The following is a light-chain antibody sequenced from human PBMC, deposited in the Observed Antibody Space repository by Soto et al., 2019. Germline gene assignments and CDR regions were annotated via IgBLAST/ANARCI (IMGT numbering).Light chain of an antibody. CDR3: QQYYSIPWT. V-gene: IGKV4-1*01. CDR2: WAS. CDR1: QNILYSSNNKNY. J-gene: IGKJ1*01. Sequence: DIVMTQSPDSLAVSLGERATINCKSSQNILYSSNNKNYLAWYQLKLGQPPRLLIYWASTRDSGVPDRFSGSGSGTDFTLTINSLQPEDVAVYYCQQYYSIPWTFGQGTKVEIK.